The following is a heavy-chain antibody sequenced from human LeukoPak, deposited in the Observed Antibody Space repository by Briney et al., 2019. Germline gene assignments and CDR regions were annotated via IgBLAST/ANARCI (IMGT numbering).Heavy chain of an antibody. CDR2: INHSGST. CDR1: GGSFSGYY. CDR3: ARVRGNYSGYNFDY. J-gene: IGHJ4*02. Sequence: SETLSLTCAVYGGSFSGYYWSWIRQPPGKGLEWIAEINHSGSTNYNPSLKSRVTISVDTSKNQFSLKLSSVTAADTAVYYCARVRGNYSGYNFDYWGQGTLVTVSS. D-gene: IGHD5-12*01. V-gene: IGHV4-34*01.